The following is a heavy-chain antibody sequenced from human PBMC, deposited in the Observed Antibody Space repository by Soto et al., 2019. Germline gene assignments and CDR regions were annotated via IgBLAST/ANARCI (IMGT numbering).Heavy chain of an antibody. CDR1: GFTFSTYG. J-gene: IGHJ4*02. V-gene: IGHV3-30*18. CDR3: AKLFYYGSGSTDY. D-gene: IGHD3-10*01. CDR2: ISYDGGDK. Sequence: QVQLVESGGGVVQPGRSLRLSCAASGFTFSTYGMHWVRQAPGKGLEWVAVISYDGGDKYYADSVKGRFTISRDNSKNTLYLQMNSLRIEDTAVYYCAKLFYYGSGSTDYWGQGTLVTVSS.